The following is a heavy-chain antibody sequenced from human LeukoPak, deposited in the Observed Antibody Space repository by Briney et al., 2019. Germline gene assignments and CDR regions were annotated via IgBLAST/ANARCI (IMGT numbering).Heavy chain of an antibody. CDR3: ARQITMIVVVPTTGFDP. Sequence: ASVKVSCKASGYTLTGYYMHWVRQAPGQGLEWMGWINPNSGSTNYAQKFQGRVTMTRDTSISTAYMELSRLRSDDTAVYYCARQITMIVVVPTTGFDPWGQGTLVTVSS. J-gene: IGHJ5*02. CDR1: GYTLTGYY. CDR2: INPNSGST. D-gene: IGHD3-22*01. V-gene: IGHV1-2*02.